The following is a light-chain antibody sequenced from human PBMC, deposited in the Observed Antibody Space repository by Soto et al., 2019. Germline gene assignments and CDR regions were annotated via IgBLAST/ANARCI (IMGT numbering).Light chain of an antibody. CDR2: DVN. CDR1: SSDIGAYNF. Sequence: QSALTQPASVSGSPGQSITISCTGTSSDIGAYNFVSWYQQHPGKAPKLMLYDVNIRPAGVSNRFSGSKSGNTASLTISGLQAEDDADYYCTSWTTSTTMIFGGLTKVTVL. J-gene: IGLJ2*01. V-gene: IGLV2-14*03. CDR3: TSWTTSTTMI.